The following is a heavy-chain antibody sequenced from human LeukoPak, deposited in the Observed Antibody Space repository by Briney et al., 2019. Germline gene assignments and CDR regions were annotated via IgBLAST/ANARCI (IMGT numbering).Heavy chain of an antibody. CDR3: ARDEYNWNDVSFNCFDY. V-gene: IGHV4-61*02. J-gene: IGHJ4*02. Sequence: PSQTLSLTCTVSGGSITSGRYYWSWIRQPAGKGLEWIGRIYTSGSTNYNPSLKSRVTMSVDTSKNQFSLKLSSVTAADTAVYYCARDEYNWNDVSFNCFDYWGQGTLVTVSS. D-gene: IGHD1-1*01. CDR1: GGSITSGRYY. CDR2: IYTSGST.